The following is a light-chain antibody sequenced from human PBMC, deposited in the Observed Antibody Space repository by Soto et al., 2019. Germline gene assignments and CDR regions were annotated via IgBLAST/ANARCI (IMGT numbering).Light chain of an antibody. J-gene: IGLJ2*01. CDR1: SSNIGAGYD. CDR2: GNT. V-gene: IGLV1-40*01. Sequence: QSVLTQPPSVSGDPGQRVTISCTGSSSNIGAGYDVHWYQQLPGRAPKLLIYGNTNRPSGVPDRFSGSKSGTSASLAITGLQAEDEADYSCLSFDSSLSVVFGGGTKLTVL. CDR3: LSFDSSLSVV.